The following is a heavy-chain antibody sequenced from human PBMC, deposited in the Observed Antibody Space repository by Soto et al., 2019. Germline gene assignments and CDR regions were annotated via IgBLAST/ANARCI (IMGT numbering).Heavy chain of an antibody. V-gene: IGHV3-33*01. Sequence: GGSLRLSCAASGFTFSSYGMHWVRQAPGKGLEWVAVIWYDGSNKYYADSVKGRFTISRDNSKNTLYLQMNSLRAEDTAVYYCARDEGYCSSTSCPPQGYWGQGTLVTVSS. CDR1: GFTFSSYG. CDR3: ARDEGYCSSTSCPPQGY. J-gene: IGHJ4*02. D-gene: IGHD2-2*01. CDR2: IWYDGSNK.